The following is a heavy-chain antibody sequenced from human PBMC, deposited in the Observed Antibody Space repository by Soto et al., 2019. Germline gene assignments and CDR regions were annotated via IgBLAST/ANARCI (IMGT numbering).Heavy chain of an antibody. V-gene: IGHV4-59*01. CDR2: IFYSGST. Sequence: SETLSLTSTFSGCTISNYYWSWIRQPPGRGLEWIGHIFYSGSTNYNPALKSRVTISVDTSKSQFSLKLSSVTAADTAVYYCAKDSGYNYGYFRWFDPWGQGTLVTVSS. CDR1: GCTISNYY. D-gene: IGHD5-18*01. J-gene: IGHJ5*02. CDR3: AKDSGYNYGYFRWFDP.